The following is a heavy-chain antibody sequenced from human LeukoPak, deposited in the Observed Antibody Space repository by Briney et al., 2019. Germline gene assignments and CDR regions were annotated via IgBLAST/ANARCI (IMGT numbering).Heavy chain of an antibody. D-gene: IGHD3-10*01. J-gene: IGHJ4*02. CDR2: ISGSGGNT. CDR3: AKDPDPMVRGVIFDY. Sequence: PGGSLRLSCAASGFTFSSYAMSWVRQAPGKGLEWVSAISGSGGNTYYADSVKGRFTISRDNSKNTLYLQMNSLRAEDTAVYYCAKDPDPMVRGVIFDYWGQGTLVTVSS. CDR1: GFTFSSYA. V-gene: IGHV3-23*01.